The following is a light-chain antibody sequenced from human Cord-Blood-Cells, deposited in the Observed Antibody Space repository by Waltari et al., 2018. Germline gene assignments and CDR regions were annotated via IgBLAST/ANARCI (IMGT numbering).Light chain of an antibody. CDR1: VLAKKY. Sequence: SYELTQPSSVSVSPGQTARITCSGAVLAKKYARWFQQKPGQAHVLVIYKDSERPSGIPERFSGSSSGTTVTLTISGAQVEDEADYYCYSAADNNLRVFGGGTKLTVL. J-gene: IGLJ3*02. V-gene: IGLV3-27*01. CDR3: YSAADNNLRV. CDR2: KDS.